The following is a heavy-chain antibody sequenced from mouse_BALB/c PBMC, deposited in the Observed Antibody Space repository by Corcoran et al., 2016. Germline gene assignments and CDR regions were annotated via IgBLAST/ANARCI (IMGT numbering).Heavy chain of an antibody. J-gene: IGHJ1*01. CDR2: ILPGSGST. V-gene: IGHV1-9*01. CDR3: ARNYGSSYDWYFDV. CDR1: GYTFSSYW. D-gene: IGHD1-1*01. Sequence: QVQLQQSGAELMKPGASVKISCKATGYTFSSYWIEWVKQRPGHGLEWIAEILPGSGSTNYNEKFKGKATFTADTSSNTAYMQLSSLTSEDSAVYYCARNYGSSYDWYFDVWGAGTTVTVSS.